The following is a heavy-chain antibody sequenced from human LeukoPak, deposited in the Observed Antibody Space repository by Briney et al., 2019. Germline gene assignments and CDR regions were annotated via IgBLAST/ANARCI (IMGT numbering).Heavy chain of an antibody. CDR3: AKEEGEYGMDV. Sequence: GGSLRPSCAASGFTFSSYGMHWVRQAPGKGLEWVAVISYDGSNKYYADSVKGRFTISRDNSKNTLYLQMNSLRAEDTAVYYCAKEEGEYGMDVWGQGTTVTVSS. V-gene: IGHV3-30*18. CDR2: ISYDGSNK. J-gene: IGHJ6*02. CDR1: GFTFSSYG.